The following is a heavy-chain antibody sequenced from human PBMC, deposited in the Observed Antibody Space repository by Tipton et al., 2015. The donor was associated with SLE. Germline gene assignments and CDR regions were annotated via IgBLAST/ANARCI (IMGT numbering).Heavy chain of an antibody. CDR2: IFYTGST. Sequence: TLSLTCTVSGGSISSYFWTWIRQPPGKGLGWIGHIFYTGSTRYNPSLKSRVTISVDTSKNQFSLKLSSVTAADTAVYYCAREGRQQQLVRAHFDYWGQGTLVTVSS. CDR3: AREGRQQQLVRAHFDY. J-gene: IGHJ4*02. CDR1: GGSISSYF. V-gene: IGHV4-59*12. D-gene: IGHD6-13*01.